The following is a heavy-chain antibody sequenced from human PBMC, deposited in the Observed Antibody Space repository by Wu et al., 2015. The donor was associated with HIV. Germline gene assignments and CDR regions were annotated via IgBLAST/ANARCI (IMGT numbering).Heavy chain of an antibody. J-gene: IGHJ3*02. CDR2: ISAYNGNT. D-gene: IGHD3-10*01. CDR3: ARVSYGHRDAFDI. Sequence: QVQLVQSGAEVKKPGSSVKVSCKASGGSFSGYGISWVRQAPGQGLEWMGWISAYNGNTNYAQKLQGRVTMTTDTSTSTAYMELRSLRSDDTAVYYCARVSYGHRDAFDIWGQGTMVTVSS. CDR1: GGSFSGYG. V-gene: IGHV1-18*01.